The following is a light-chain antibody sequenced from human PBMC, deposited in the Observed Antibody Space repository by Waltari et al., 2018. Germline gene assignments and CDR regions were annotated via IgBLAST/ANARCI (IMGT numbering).Light chain of an antibody. CDR2: LNSDGTH. CDR3: QTWGTGIRV. Sequence: QLVLTQSPSASASLGASVKLTCTLSSGHSNYAIAWHQQQPAKGPRYLMKLNSDGTHNKGDGIPDRFSDASSGAERYLTISSLQSEDEADYYCQTWGTGIRVFGGGTKLTVL. V-gene: IGLV4-69*01. J-gene: IGLJ3*02. CDR1: SGHSNYA.